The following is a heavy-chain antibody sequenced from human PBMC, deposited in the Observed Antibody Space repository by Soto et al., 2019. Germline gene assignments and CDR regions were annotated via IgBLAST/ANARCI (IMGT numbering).Heavy chain of an antibody. D-gene: IGHD6-19*01. J-gene: IGHJ4*02. CDR3: ARDKIAVVGTGDY. V-gene: IGHV3-21*01. Sequence: GGSLRLSCAASGFTFSSYSMNWVRQAPGKGLEWVSSISSSSYIYYADSVKGRFTISRDNAKNSLYLQMNSLRAEDTAVYYCARDKIAVVGTGDYWGQGTLVTVSS. CDR1: GFTFSSYS. CDR2: ISSSSYI.